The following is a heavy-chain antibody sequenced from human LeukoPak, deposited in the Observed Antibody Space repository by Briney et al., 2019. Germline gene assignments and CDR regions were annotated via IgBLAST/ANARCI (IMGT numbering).Heavy chain of an antibody. CDR2: ISSSGSTI. V-gene: IGHV3-11*04. CDR3: VRGADTGYSSDS. CDR1: GFTFSDYY. J-gene: IGHJ4*02. Sequence: PGGSLRLSCAASGFTFSDYYMSWIRQAPGKGLEWVSYISSSGSTIYYADSVKGRFCISRDNAENTLYLQMNSLRVEDTAVYYCVRGADTGYSSDSWGQGTLVTVSS. D-gene: IGHD3-9*01.